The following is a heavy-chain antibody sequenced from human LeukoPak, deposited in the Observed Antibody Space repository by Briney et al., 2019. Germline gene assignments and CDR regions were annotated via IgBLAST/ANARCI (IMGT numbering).Heavy chain of an antibody. D-gene: IGHD2-2*01. CDR2: IIPIFGTA. J-gene: IGHJ4*02. CDR1: RGTFSSYA. V-gene: IGHV1-69*05. Sequence: ASVKVSCKASRGTFSSYAISWVRPAPGQGLEWMGGIIPIFGTANYAQKLQGRVTITTDESTSPAYMELSSLRSEDTAVYYCARVSPWGCSSTSCYFDYWGQGTLVTVSS. CDR3: ARVSPWGCSSTSCYFDY.